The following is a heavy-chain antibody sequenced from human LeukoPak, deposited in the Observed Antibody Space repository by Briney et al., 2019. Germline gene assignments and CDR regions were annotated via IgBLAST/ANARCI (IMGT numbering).Heavy chain of an antibody. J-gene: IGHJ6*03. CDR1: GDTFTDFY. CDR2: INPNSGGT. Sequence: GASLKLSCKASGDTFTDFYIHWVRQAPGQGLEWMGRINPNSGGTSYAQKFQGRVTMTRDTSISTAYMELNRLRSDDTALYYCTRGGVRSSDYYYMDVWGKGTTVTVSS. V-gene: IGHV1-2*02. CDR3: TRGGVRSSDYYYMDV. D-gene: IGHD3-10*01.